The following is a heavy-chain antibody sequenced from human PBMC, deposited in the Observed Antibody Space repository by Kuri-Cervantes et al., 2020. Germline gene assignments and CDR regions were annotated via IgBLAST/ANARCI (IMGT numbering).Heavy chain of an antibody. D-gene: IGHD3-9*01. CDR2: ISWNSGSI. J-gene: IGHJ4*02. Sequence: SLKISCAASGFTFDDYAMHWVRQAPGKGLEWVSGISWNSGSIGYADSVKGRFTISRDNAKNSLYLQMNSLRAEDTALYYCAKEGGTTYYDILTGYYSDWGQGTLVTVSS. CDR1: GFTFDDYA. CDR3: AKEGGTTYYDILTGYYSD. V-gene: IGHV3-9*01.